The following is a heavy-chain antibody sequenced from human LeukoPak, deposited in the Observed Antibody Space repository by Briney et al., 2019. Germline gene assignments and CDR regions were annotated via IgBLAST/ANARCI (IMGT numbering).Heavy chain of an antibody. CDR1: GGSFSGYY. J-gene: IGHJ4*02. Sequence: SETLSLTCAVYGGSFSGYYWSWIRQPPGKGLEWIGEINHSGSTNYNPSLKSRVTISVDTSKNQFSLKLSSVTAADTAVYYCARESGIYYYGSGRRIFDYWGQGTLVTVSS. CDR2: INHSGST. D-gene: IGHD3-10*01. V-gene: IGHV4-34*01. CDR3: ARESGIYYYGSGRRIFDY.